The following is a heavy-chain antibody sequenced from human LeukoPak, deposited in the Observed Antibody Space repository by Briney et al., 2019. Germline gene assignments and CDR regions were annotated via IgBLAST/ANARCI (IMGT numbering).Heavy chain of an antibody. Sequence: SETLSLTCTVSGGSISSGGYYWSWIRQHPGKGLEWIGYIYYSRSTYYNPSLKSRVTISVDTSKNQFSLKLSSVTAADTAVYYCARDHCSGGSCYPHYWGQGTLVTVSS. V-gene: IGHV4-31*03. CDR3: ARDHCSGGSCYPHY. J-gene: IGHJ4*02. CDR2: IYYSRST. D-gene: IGHD2-15*01. CDR1: GGSISSGGYY.